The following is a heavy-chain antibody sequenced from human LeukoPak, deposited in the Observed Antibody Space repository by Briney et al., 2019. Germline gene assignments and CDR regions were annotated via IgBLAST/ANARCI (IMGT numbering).Heavy chain of an antibody. D-gene: IGHD3-22*01. J-gene: IGHJ3*02. Sequence: PSETLSLTCTVSGVSIRGDYWAWIRQPPGKGLEWIGYIYHSGSTNYNPSLRSRVTISVDKSKNQFSLRLSSVTAADTAVYYCARAQDYDSSGYVDAFDMWGQGTMVTVSS. CDR3: ARAQDYDSSGYVDAFDM. V-gene: IGHV4-59*01. CDR1: GVSIRGDY. CDR2: IYHSGST.